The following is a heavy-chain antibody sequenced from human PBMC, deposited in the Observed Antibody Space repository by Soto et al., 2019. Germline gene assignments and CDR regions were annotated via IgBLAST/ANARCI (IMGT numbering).Heavy chain of an antibody. V-gene: IGHV3-23*01. CDR2: ISGSGGST. J-gene: IGHJ6*02. CDR1: GFTFSSYA. D-gene: IGHD2-15*01. CDR3: AKGRPRYCSGGSCSPPEYYGLDV. Sequence: EVQLLESGGGLVQPGESLRLSCAASGFTFSSYAMSWVRQAPGKGLEWVSAISGSGGSTYYGDSVRGRFTISRDNSKNTLYLQMNSRRAEDTAVYYCAKGRPRYCSGGSCSPPEYYGLDVWGQGTTITVS.